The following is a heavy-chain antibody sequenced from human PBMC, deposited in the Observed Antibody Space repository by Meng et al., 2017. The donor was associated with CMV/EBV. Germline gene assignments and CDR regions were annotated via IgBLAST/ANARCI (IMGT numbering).Heavy chain of an antibody. Sequence: GESLKISRAASGFTFSSYAMSWVRQAPGTGLEWVSAISGSGGSTYHADSVKGRFTISRDNSKNTLYLQMNSLRAEDTAVYYCAKDGGGVITIFGVANPTGGFDPWGQGTLVTVSS. CDR2: ISGSGGST. D-gene: IGHD3-3*01. J-gene: IGHJ5*02. CDR1: GFTFSSYA. CDR3: AKDGGGVITIFGVANPTGGFDP. V-gene: IGHV3-23*01.